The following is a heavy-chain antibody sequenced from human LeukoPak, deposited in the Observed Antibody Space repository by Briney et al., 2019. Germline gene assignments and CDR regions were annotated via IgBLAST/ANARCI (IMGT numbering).Heavy chain of an antibody. Sequence: GGSLRLSCAASGFTFNSYAMYWVRQAPGKGLEYVSAISNNGGSTYYADSVTGRFTISRDTFKNMLYLQMSSLRADDTAVYYCARGIGGRYSYGYLAYWGQGILVTVSS. J-gene: IGHJ4*02. CDR1: GFTFNSYA. CDR2: ISNNGGST. D-gene: IGHD5-18*01. V-gene: IGHV3-64*02. CDR3: ARGIGGRYSYGYLAY.